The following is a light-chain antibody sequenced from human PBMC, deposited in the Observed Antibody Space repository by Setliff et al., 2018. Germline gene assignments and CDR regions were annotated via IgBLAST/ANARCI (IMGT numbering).Light chain of an antibody. CDR3: SSYTSSSTLDV. J-gene: IGLJ1*01. CDR2: EVS. Sequence: QSALTQPASVSGSPGQSITISCTGSGSDVGDYKYVSWYQQHPGKAPKLIIYEVSNRPSGVSNRFSGPKSGNTASLSISGLQAEDEADYYCSSYTSSSTLDVFGTGTKVTVL. V-gene: IGLV2-14*01. CDR1: GSDVGDYKY.